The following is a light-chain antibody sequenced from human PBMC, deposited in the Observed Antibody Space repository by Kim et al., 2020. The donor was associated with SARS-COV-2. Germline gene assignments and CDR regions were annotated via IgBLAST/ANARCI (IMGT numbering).Light chain of an antibody. CDR3: QSRDSGGDVL. Sequence: SELTQDPAVSVALGQTVRITCQGDSLRSYYATWYQQRPRQAPVLVIYGRNNRPSGIPDRFSCSSSGNTASLTISGAQAEDEADFYCQSRDSGGDVLFGGGTQLTVL. CDR1: SLRSYY. CDR2: GRN. J-gene: IGLJ2*01. V-gene: IGLV3-19*01.